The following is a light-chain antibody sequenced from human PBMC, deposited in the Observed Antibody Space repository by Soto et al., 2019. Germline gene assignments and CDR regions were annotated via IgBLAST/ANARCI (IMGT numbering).Light chain of an antibody. CDR3: NSYTSSRTYV. CDR2: DVS. V-gene: IGLV2-14*01. CDR1: SSDVGGYQY. Sequence: QSALTQPASVSGSPGQSITISCTGTSSDVGGYQYVYWYQQHPGKAPKLIIYDVSNRPSGVSDRFSGSKSGNTASLTISVLHAEDEADYYCNSYTSSRTYVFGTGTKLTVL. J-gene: IGLJ1*01.